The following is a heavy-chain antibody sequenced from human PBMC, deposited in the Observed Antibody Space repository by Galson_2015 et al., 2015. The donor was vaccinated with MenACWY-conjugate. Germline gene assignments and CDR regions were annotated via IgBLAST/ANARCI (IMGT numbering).Heavy chain of an antibody. V-gene: IGHV1-18*01. D-gene: IGHD3-9*01. CDR1: GYTFTTYG. J-gene: IGHJ4*01. Sequence: SVKVSCKASGYTFTTYGISWVRQAPGQGLEWMGWISAHNGDTDYGQNLQGRVTITTDTSTSATYMELRSLRSDDTAVYYCARDLYFTGDHDILTGPAYWGQEPWSPSPQ. CDR3: ARDLYFTGDHDILTGPAY. CDR2: ISAHNGDT.